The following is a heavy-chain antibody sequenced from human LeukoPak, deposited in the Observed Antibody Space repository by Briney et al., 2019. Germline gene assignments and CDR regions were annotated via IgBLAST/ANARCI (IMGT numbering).Heavy chain of an antibody. Sequence: GGSLRLSCAASGFTFNNYWMTWVRQAPGMGLEWVANIKQDGSEKYYVDSVKGRFTISRDIAKNSLYLQMNSLRAEDTAVYYCAKLPSRIAVAGTFDYWGQGTLVTVSS. D-gene: IGHD6-19*01. CDR2: IKQDGSEK. CDR1: GFTFNNYW. V-gene: IGHV3-7*03. J-gene: IGHJ4*02. CDR3: AKLPSRIAVAGTFDY.